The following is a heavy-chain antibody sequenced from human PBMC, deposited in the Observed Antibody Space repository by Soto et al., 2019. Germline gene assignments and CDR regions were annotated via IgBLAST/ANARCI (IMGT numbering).Heavy chain of an antibody. J-gene: IGHJ5*02. Sequence: GGSLRLSCAASGFTFSSYAMNWVRQAPGRGLEWISVISNSGHSAYYADSVKGRFTISRDNSKNTLYLQIKSLRAEDTAAYYCAKGGPTFLNWFGPWGQGTLVTVSS. CDR1: GFTFSSYA. CDR3: AKGGPTFLNWFGP. CDR2: ISNSGHSA. V-gene: IGHV3-23*01. D-gene: IGHD5-12*01.